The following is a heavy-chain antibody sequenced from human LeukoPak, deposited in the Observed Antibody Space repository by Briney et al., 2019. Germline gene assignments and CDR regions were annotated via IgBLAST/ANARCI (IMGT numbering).Heavy chain of an antibody. J-gene: IGHJ6*02. V-gene: IGHV1-8*01. CDR2: MNPNSGNT. Sequence: ASVKVSCKASGYTFTSYDINWVRQATGQGLEWMGWMNPNSGNTGYAQKFQGRVTMTRNTSISTAYMELSSLRSEDTAVYYCAGGYCSGGGCYGGYYYYGMDVWGQGTTVTVSS. CDR3: AGGYCSGGGCYGGYYYYGMDV. CDR1: GYTFTSYD. D-gene: IGHD2-15*01.